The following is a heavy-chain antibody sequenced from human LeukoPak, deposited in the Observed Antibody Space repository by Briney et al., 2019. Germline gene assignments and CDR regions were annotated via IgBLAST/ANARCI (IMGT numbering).Heavy chain of an antibody. CDR1: GGTFSSYA. CDR3: ARPHYYDDAFDI. CDR2: INPNSGGT. J-gene: IGHJ3*02. Sequence: ASVKVSCKASGGTFSSYAISWVRQAPGQGLEWMGWINPNSGGTNYAQKFQGRVTMTRDTSISTAYMELSRLRSDDTAVYYCARPHYYDDAFDIWGQGTMVTVSS. V-gene: IGHV1-2*02. D-gene: IGHD3-22*01.